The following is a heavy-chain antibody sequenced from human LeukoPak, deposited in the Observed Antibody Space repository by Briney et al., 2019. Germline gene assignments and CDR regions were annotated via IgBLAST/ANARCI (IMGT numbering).Heavy chain of an antibody. Sequence: SSETLSLTCAVYGGSFSGYYWSWIRQPPGKGLEWIGEINHSGSTNYNPSLKSRVTISVDTSKNQFSLKLSSVTAADTAVYYCAREIGAAWVDYWGQGTLVTVSS. CDR2: INHSGST. J-gene: IGHJ4*02. CDR1: GGSFSGYY. CDR3: AREIGAAWVDY. V-gene: IGHV4-34*01. D-gene: IGHD6-13*01.